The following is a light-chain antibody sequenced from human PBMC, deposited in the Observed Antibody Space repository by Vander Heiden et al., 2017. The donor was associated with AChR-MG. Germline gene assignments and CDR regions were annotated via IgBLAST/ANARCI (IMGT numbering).Light chain of an antibody. J-gene: IGLJ3*02. CDR1: SSNIGAGYD. CDR3: QSFDVAVHYWV. CDR2: DNN. V-gene: IGLV1-40*01. Sequence: QSVLPQPPSVSGAPGQRVVSSCSGSSSNIGAGYDVHWYQHLPGTAPRLLIRDNNTRPSGVPDRFSASKSGTSASLAISGLQAEDEADYWCQSFDVAVHYWVFGEGTKLTVL.